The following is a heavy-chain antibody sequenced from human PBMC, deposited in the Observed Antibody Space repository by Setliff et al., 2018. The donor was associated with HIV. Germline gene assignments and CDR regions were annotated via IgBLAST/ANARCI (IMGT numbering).Heavy chain of an antibody. CDR2: INPSGGST. CDR1: GYIFTSYY. Sequence: ASVKVSCKVSGYIFTSYYMHWVRQAPGQGLEWLGVINPSGGSTDYAQTFKDRVTMTKDTSTATVNMELRSLTSDDTAVYYCARGGIAAADKRDINFWGQGTMVTV. J-gene: IGHJ3*01. CDR3: ARGGIAAADKRDINF. D-gene: IGHD6-13*01. V-gene: IGHV1-46*01.